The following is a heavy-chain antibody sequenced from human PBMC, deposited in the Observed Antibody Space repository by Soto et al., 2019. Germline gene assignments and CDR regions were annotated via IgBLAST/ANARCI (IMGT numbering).Heavy chain of an antibody. CDR2: IYHTVST. D-gene: IGHD3-16*02. J-gene: IGHJ4*02. CDR3: ARYRFSGNKWSKFDC. V-gene: IGHV4-31*03. Sequence: PSETVSRTCTVSCVTVSSDAYYCSWIREHPGKGLELIGNIYHTVSTSYSPSLKSRVVISLDTSNNQFSLTLTSVTDADTAVYYCARYRFSGNKWSKFDCWGRGTTVTVSS. CDR1: CVTVSSDAYY.